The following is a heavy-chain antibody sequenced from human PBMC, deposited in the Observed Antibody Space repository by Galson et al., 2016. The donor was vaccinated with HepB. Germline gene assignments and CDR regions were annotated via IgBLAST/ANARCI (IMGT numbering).Heavy chain of an antibody. CDR2: ITKDSSTV. V-gene: IGHV3-48*02. Sequence: SLRLSCAASGFTFIDYSMNWVRQAPGKGLEWISYITKDSSTVYYADSVKGRFTISRDNAKNSVYLQMNSLRDEDTALYYCARDNWNASPGWYDPWGQGTLVTVSA. D-gene: IGHD1-20*01. CDR3: ARDNWNASPGWYDP. CDR1: GFTFIDYS. J-gene: IGHJ5*02.